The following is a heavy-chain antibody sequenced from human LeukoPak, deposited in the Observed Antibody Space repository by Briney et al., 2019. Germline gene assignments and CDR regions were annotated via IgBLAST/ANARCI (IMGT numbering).Heavy chain of an antibody. V-gene: IGHV4-59*01. CDR1: GGSISYYY. J-gene: IGHJ6*02. CDR2: IYYSGTT. D-gene: IGHD4-17*01. CDR3: AREDPQTTVPEGMDV. Sequence: SETLSLTCTVSGGSISYYYWSWTRQSPGKGLEWIGYIYYSGTTNYNPSLKSRVTISVDTSKNQFSLQLRSVTAADTAVYYCAREDPQTTVPEGMDVWGQGTTVTVSS.